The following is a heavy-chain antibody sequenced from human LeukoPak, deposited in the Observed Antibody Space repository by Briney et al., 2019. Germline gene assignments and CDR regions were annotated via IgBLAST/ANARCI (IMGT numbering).Heavy chain of an antibody. CDR3: AREAMYSYGNNFDY. J-gene: IGHJ4*02. Sequence: SETLSLTCTVSGGSVSSGSYYRSWIRQPPGKGPEWIGYIYYSGSTNYNPSLKSRVTISVDTSKNQFSLKLSSVTAADTAVYHCAREAMYSYGNNFDYWGQGTLVTVSS. V-gene: IGHV4-61*01. D-gene: IGHD5-18*01. CDR2: IYYSGST. CDR1: GGSVSSGSYY.